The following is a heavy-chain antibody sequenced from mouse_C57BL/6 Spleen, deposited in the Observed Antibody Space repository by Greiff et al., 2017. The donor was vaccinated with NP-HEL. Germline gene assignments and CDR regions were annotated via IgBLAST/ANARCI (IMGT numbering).Heavy chain of an antibody. CDR1: GYAFSSSW. CDR2: IYPGDGDT. J-gene: IGHJ2*01. CDR3: ARDPDFDY. Sequence: QVQLQQSGPELVKPGASVKISCKASGYAFSSSWMNWVKQRPGKGLEWIGRIYPGDGDTNYNGKFKRKATLTADKSSSTAYMQLSSLSSEDSAVYFCARDPDFDYWGQGTTLTVSS. V-gene: IGHV1-82*01.